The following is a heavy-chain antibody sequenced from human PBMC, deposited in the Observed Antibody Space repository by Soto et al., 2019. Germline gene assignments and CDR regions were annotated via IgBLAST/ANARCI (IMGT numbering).Heavy chain of an antibody. CDR3: ARDVGDSGSHWFDP. Sequence: QVQLVQSGAEVKKPGASVKVSCKASGYIFTNYYIHWVRQAPGQGLGWMGIINPSGSSTRYAQNFQGRVTMTRDTSSSTVYMELSSLRFEDTAVYYCARDVGDSGSHWFDPWGQGSLVTVSS. J-gene: IGHJ5*02. V-gene: IGHV1-46*01. D-gene: IGHD1-26*01. CDR1: GYIFTNYY. CDR2: INPSGSST.